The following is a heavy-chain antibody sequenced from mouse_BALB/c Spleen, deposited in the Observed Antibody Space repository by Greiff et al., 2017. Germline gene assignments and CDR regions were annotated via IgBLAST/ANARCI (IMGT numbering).Heavy chain of an antibody. D-gene: IGHD2-1*01. J-gene: IGHJ3*01. Sequence: EVQVVESGGGLVQPGGSLRLSRATSGFPFTDYYMSWVRQPPGKAPEWLGFIRNKANGYTTEYSASVKGRFTISRDNSQSILYLQMNTLRAEDSATYYCARDGNFAYWGQGTLVTVSA. CDR3: ARDGNFAY. CDR2: IRNKANGYTT. CDR1: GFPFTDYY. V-gene: IGHV7-3*02.